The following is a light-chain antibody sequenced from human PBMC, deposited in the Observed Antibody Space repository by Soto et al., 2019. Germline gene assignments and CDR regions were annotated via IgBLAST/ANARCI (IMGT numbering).Light chain of an antibody. V-gene: IGKV1-33*01. CDR3: PQSSLLIT. Sequence: EIKVYISPSAVSASVRDRGTITCRASQSISSNLNWYQQKLGKAPKLLIYDASNLETGVPSRFSASGSGTDFTFSIIGLQPEDIATYYCPQSSLLITIGQGTRLEI. J-gene: IGKJ5*01. CDR1: QSISSN. CDR2: DAS.